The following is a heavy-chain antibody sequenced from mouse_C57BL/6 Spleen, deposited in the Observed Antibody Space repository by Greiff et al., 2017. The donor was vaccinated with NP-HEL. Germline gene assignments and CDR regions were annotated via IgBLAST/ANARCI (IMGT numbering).Heavy chain of an antibody. CDR2: IYPRSGNT. V-gene: IGHV1-81*01. Sequence: QVQLQQSGAELARPGASVKLSCKASGYTFASYGISWVKQRTGQGLEWIGEIYPRSGNTYYNEKFKGKATLTADKSSSTAYMELRSLTSEDSAVYFCARGGNRAMDYWGQGTSVTVSS. CDR3: ARGGNRAMDY. CDR1: GYTFASYG. J-gene: IGHJ4*01.